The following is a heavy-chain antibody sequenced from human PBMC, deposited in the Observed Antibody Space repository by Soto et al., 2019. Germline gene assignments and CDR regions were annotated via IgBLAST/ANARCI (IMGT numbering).Heavy chain of an antibody. Sequence: GGSLRLSCAASGFTFSSYAMSWVRQAPGKGLEWVSAISGSGGSTYYADSVKGRFTISRDNSKNTLYLQMNSLRAEDTAVYYCAKEIVVVPAAIRNYYYYGMDVWGQGTTVTVSS. D-gene: IGHD2-2*01. J-gene: IGHJ6*02. V-gene: IGHV3-23*01. CDR1: GFTFSSYA. CDR2: ISGSGGST. CDR3: AKEIVVVPAAIRNYYYYGMDV.